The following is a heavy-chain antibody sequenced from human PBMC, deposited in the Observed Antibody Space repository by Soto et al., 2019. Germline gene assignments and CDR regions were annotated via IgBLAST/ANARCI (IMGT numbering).Heavy chain of an antibody. D-gene: IGHD1-26*01. CDR3: ARGVSAGVDY. CDR2: MQPSTGRT. V-gene: IGHV1-8*01. CDR1: GYSFTSLD. J-gene: IGHJ4*02. Sequence: ASVKVSCKASGYSFTSLDINWVRQTAGQGLEWMGWMQPSTGRTGYAQKFQGRVTMTRDTSINTAYMELTTLTSDDTAFYYCARGVSAGVDYWGQGTLVTAPQ.